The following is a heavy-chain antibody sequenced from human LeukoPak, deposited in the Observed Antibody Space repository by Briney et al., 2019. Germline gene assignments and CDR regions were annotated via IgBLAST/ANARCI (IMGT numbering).Heavy chain of an antibody. CDR2: IYYSGST. V-gene: IGHV4-31*03. CDR3: ARDYYGSGTGYPNNWFDP. Sequence: MSSETLSLTCTVSGGSISSGGYYWSWIRQHPGKGLEWIGYIYYSGSTYYNPSLKSRVTISVDTSKNLFSLKLSSVTAADTAVYYCARDYYGSGTGYPNNWFDPWGEGTLVTVSS. D-gene: IGHD3-10*01. J-gene: IGHJ5*02. CDR1: GGSISSGGYY.